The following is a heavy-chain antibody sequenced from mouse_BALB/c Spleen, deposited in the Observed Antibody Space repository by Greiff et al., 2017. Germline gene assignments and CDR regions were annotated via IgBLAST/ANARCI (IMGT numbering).Heavy chain of an antibody. CDR1: GFTFSSYA. CDR3: ARGGLDAMDY. J-gene: IGHJ4*01. V-gene: IGHV5-9-4*01. Sequence: EVKVEESGGGLVKPGGSLKLSCAASGFTFSSYAMSWVRQSPEKRLEWVAEISSGGSYTYYPDTVTGRFTISRDNAKNTLYLEMSSLRSEDTAMYYCARGGLDAMDYWGQGTSVTVSS. CDR2: ISSGGSYT.